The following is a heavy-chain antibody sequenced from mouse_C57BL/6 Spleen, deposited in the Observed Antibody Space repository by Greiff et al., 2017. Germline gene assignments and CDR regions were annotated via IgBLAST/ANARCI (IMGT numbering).Heavy chain of an antibody. J-gene: IGHJ2*01. D-gene: IGHD3-2*02. CDR2: IDPSDSET. CDR3: ASADSSGLDY. CDR1: GYTFTSYW. V-gene: IGHV1-52*01. Sequence: QVQLQQPGAELVRPGSSVKLSCKASGYTFTSYWMHWVKQRPIQGLEWIGNIDPSDSETHYNQKFKDKATLTVDKSSSTAYMQRSSLTSEDSAVYYCASADSSGLDYWGQGTTLTVSS.